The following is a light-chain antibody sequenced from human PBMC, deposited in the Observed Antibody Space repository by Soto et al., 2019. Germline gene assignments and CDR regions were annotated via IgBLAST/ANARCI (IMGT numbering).Light chain of an antibody. CDR3: QQYYSTTIT. V-gene: IGKV4-1*01. Sequence: DIQMTQSPSTLSASVGDRVTITCRASQSISSWLAWYQQKPGQPPKLLIYWASTRESGVPDRFSGSGSGTDFTLTISSLQAEDVAVYYCQQYYSTTITVGQGTRLEIK. CDR2: WAS. CDR1: QSISSW. J-gene: IGKJ5*01.